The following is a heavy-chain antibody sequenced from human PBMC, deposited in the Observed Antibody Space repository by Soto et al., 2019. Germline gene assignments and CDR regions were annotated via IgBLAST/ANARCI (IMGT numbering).Heavy chain of an antibody. D-gene: IGHD2-15*01. V-gene: IGHV4-31*03. CDR2: IYYSGST. J-gene: IGHJ5*02. Sequence: SETLSLTCTVSRGSVSSGGYYWSWIRQHPGKGLEWIGYIYYSGSTYYNPSLKSRVTISVDTSKNQFSLKLSSVTVADTAVYYCARDSRLDCSGGSCYSYWFDPWGQGTLVTVSS. CDR1: RGSVSSGGYY. CDR3: ARDSRLDCSGGSCYSYWFDP.